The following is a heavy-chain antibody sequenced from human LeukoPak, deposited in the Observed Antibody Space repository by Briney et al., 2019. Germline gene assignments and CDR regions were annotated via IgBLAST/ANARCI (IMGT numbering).Heavy chain of an antibody. CDR2: IKQDGSEK. Sequence: GGSLRLSCAASGFTFSRFWMSWVRQAPGKGLELVANIKQDGSEKYYVDSVKGRFTISRDNAKNSLYLQMNSLRAEDTAVFYCARDGTYTDYDPDFDIWGQGTLVTVSS. CDR3: ARDGTYTDYDPDFDI. CDR1: GFTFSRFW. D-gene: IGHD5-12*01. V-gene: IGHV3-7*04. J-gene: IGHJ4*02.